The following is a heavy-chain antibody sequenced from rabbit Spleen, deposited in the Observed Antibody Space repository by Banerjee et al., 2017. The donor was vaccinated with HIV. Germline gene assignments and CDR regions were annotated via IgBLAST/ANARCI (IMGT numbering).Heavy chain of an antibody. CDR3: ARDSGTSFSSYGMDL. V-gene: IGHV1S40*01. CDR2: AYAGSSGGT. D-gene: IGHD8-1*01. CDR1: GFSFSNKAV. Sequence: QSLEESGGDLVKPDGSLTLTCTASGFSFSNKAVMCWVRQAPGKGLEWVACAYAGSSGGTYSATWAKGRFTVSKTSSTTVTLQMTGLTAADTATYFCARDSGTSFSSYGMDLWGQGTLVTVS. J-gene: IGHJ3*01.